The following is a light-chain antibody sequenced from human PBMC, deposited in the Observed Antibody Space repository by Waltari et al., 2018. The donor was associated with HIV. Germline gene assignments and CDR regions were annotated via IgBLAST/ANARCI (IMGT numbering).Light chain of an antibody. Sequence: QSVLTQPPSASGTPGQRVTISCSGSSSNIGSNTVNLSQHLPGTAPKVLIYSNNQRPSEVPDRFSGSKSGTSVSLAISGLQSEDEADYYCATWDDSLNGVVFGGGTKLTV. CDR2: SNN. V-gene: IGLV1-44*01. J-gene: IGLJ2*01. CDR1: SSNIGSNT. CDR3: ATWDDSLNGVV.